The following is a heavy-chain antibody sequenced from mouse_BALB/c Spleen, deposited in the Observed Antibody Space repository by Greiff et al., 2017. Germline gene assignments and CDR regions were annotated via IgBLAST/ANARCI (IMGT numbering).Heavy chain of an antibody. CDR2: INPSTGYT. J-gene: IGHJ4*01. Sequence: GQLQQSGAELAKPGASVKMSCKASGYTFTSYWMHWVKQRPGQGLEWIGYINPSTGYTEYNQKFKDKATLTADKSSSTAYMQLSSLTSEDSAVYYCARRMAMDYWGQGTSVTVSS. CDR3: ARRMAMDY. V-gene: IGHV1-7*01. CDR1: GYTFTSYW.